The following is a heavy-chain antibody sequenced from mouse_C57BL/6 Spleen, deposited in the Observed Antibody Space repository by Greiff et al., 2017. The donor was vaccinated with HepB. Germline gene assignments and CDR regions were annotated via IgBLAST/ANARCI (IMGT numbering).Heavy chain of an antibody. CDR1: GYTFTSYW. V-gene: IGHV1-55*01. Sequence: QVQLQQSGAELVKPGASVKMSCKASGYTFTSYWITWVKQRPGQGLEWIGDIYPGSGSTNYNEKFKSKATLTVDTSSSTAYMQLSSLTSEDSAVYYCARGGDSSGYLYYFDYWGQGTTLTVSS. D-gene: IGHD3-2*02. CDR3: ARGGDSSGYLYYFDY. J-gene: IGHJ2*01. CDR2: IYPGSGST.